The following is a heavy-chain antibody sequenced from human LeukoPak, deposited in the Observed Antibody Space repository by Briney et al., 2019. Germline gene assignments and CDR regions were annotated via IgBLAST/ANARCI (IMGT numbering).Heavy chain of an antibody. J-gene: IGHJ6*02. CDR1: GGSISSGGYY. D-gene: IGHD2-2*01. V-gene: IGHV4-31*03. CDR2: IYYSGST. CDR3: ARARDIVVVPAGGNYGMDV. Sequence: PSQTLSLTCTVSGGSISSGGYYWSWIRQHPGKGLEWIGYIYYSGSTYYNPSLKSRVTISVDTSKNQFSLKLSSVTAADTAVYYCARARDIVVVPAGGNYGMDVWGQGTTVTVSS.